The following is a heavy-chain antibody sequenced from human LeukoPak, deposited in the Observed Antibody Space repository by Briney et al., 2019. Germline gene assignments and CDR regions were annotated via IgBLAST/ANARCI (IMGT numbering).Heavy chain of an antibody. V-gene: IGHV3-33*01. D-gene: IGHD6-13*01. J-gene: IGHJ5*02. CDR1: GFTISSYG. CDR3: ARARLGSSLSWFDP. CDR2: IWYDGSNK. Sequence: GRSLRLSCAASGFTISSYGMHWVRQAPGKGLEWVAVIWYDGSNKYYADSVKGRFTISRDNSKNTLYLQMNSLRAEDTAVYYCARARLGSSLSWFDPWGQGTLVTVSS.